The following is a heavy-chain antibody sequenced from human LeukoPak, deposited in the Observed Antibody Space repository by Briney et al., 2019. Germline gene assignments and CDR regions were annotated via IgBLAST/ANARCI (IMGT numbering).Heavy chain of an antibody. J-gene: IGHJ6*02. V-gene: IGHV3-33*01. CDR2: IRYDGSNK. CDR3: ARETIVGATSGYYYYGMDV. Sequence: PGGSLRLSCAASGFTFSSYGMHWVRQAPGKGLEWVAVIRYDGSNKYYADSVKGRFTISRDNSKNTLYLQMNSLRAEDTAVYYCARETIVGATSGYYYYGMDVWGQGTTVTVSS. CDR1: GFTFSSYG. D-gene: IGHD1-26*01.